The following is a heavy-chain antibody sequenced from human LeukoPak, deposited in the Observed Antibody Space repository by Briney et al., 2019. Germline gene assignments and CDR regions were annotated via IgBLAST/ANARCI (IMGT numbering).Heavy chain of an antibody. J-gene: IGHJ6*03. V-gene: IGHV4-38-2*02. CDR2: TYHRGNT. CDR1: NSVSSAYH. D-gene: IGHD2-8*01. CDR3: ARGLKSECAHGVCYGNYCYMDV. Sequence: PSETLSLTCSGNSVSSAYHWVWIRQPPGGGLEWIGSTYHRGNTYYNSSLKSRASISIDMSNSQVSLNLSSLTAADTAVYYCARGLKSECAHGVCYGNYCYMDVWGKGTTVTVSS.